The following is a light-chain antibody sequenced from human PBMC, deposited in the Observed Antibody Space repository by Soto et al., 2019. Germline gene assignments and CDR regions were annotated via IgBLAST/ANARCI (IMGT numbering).Light chain of an antibody. CDR3: SSQAGNNVI. J-gene: IGLJ2*01. V-gene: IGLV2-8*01. CDR1: SSDVGGSNY. Sequence: QSALTQPPSASGSPGQSVTISCTGTSSDVGGSNYVSWYQQHPGKVPKLIIYDVTKRPSGVPDRFSGSKSGNTASLAVSGLQAEDEADYYCSSQAGNNVIFGGGTKLTV. CDR2: DVT.